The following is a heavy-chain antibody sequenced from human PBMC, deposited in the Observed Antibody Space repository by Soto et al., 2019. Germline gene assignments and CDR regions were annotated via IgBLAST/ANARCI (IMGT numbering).Heavy chain of an antibody. D-gene: IGHD6-13*01. Sequence: GGSLRLSCTASGFTFGDYAMSWFRQAPGKGLEWVGFIRSKAYGGTTEYAASVKGRFTISRDDSKNTLYLQMNSLRAEDTAVYYCARPGAAAGIPWFDPWGQGTLVTVSS. J-gene: IGHJ5*02. CDR2: IRSKAYGGTT. CDR1: GFTFGDYA. CDR3: ARPGAAAGIPWFDP. V-gene: IGHV3-49*03.